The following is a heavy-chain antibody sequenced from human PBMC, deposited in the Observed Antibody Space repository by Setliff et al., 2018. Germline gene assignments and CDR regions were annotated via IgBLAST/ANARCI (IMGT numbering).Heavy chain of an antibody. Sequence: SETLSLTCSVSGGTLTNTNNYWGWLRQPPGKGLEWIGGIYNSGYTHYKPFLNSRATISVDTSKSQFSLNLGNVTAADTAVYYCASGLEFDYWGPGSLVTVSS. CDR3: ASGLEFDY. CDR2: IYNSGYT. D-gene: IGHD1-1*01. V-gene: IGHV4-39*01. CDR1: GGTLTNTNNY. J-gene: IGHJ4*01.